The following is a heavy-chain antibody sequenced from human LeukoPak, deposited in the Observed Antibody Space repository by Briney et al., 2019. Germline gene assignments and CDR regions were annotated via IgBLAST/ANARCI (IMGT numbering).Heavy chain of an antibody. J-gene: IGHJ4*02. V-gene: IGHV1-46*01. CDR1: GYTFTSYY. CDR3: ARERYYDSSGYTPGQGDY. D-gene: IGHD3-22*01. Sequence: ASVKVSCKASGYTFTSYYMHWVRQAPGQGLEWMGIINPSGGSTSYAQKFQGRVTMTRDTSTSTVYMELSSLRSEDTAVYSCARERYYDSSGYTPGQGDYWGQGTLVTVSS. CDR2: INPSGGST.